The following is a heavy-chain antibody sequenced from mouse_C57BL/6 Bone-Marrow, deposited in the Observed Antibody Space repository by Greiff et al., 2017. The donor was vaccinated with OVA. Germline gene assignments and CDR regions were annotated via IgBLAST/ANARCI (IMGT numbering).Heavy chain of an antibody. D-gene: IGHD2-2*01. CDR3: ARSMVTTGHYYAMGY. Sequence: EVQLVESGGDLVKPGGSLKLSCAASGFTFSSYGMSWVRQTPDKRLEWVATISSGGSYTYYPDSVKGRFTISRDNAKNTLYLQMSSLKSEDTAMYYCARSMVTTGHYYAMGYWGQGTSVTVSS. V-gene: IGHV5-6*01. CDR2: ISSGGSYT. J-gene: IGHJ4*01. CDR1: GFTFSSYG.